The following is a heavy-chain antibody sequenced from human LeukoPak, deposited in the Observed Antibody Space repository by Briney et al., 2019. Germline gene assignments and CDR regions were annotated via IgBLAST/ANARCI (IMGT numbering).Heavy chain of an antibody. CDR2: ITGSAGGT. J-gene: IGHJ4*02. CDR1: GFTFSSYA. CDR3: AKGSSSVWPYYFDY. Sequence: GGSLTLSCAASGFTFSSYAMGWVRQAPGKGLEWVSAITGSAGGTYYAGAVKGRSAISRDNSKSTLYLDMNSLRAEDTAVYYCAKGSSSVWPYYFDYWGQGALVTASS. V-gene: IGHV3-23*01. D-gene: IGHD5/OR15-5a*01.